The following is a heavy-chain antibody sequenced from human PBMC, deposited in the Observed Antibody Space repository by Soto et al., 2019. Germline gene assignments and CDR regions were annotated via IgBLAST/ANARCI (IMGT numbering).Heavy chain of an antibody. CDR3: ARVAEVGATPDY. D-gene: IGHD1-26*01. J-gene: IGHJ4*02. CDR1: GFTFSDHY. Sequence: LRLSCAASGFTFSDHYMDWVRQAPGKGLEWVGRTRNKANSYTTEYAASVKGRFTISRDDSKNSLYLQMNSLKTEDTAVYYCARVAEVGATPDYWGQGTLVTVSS. CDR2: TRNKANSYTT. V-gene: IGHV3-72*01.